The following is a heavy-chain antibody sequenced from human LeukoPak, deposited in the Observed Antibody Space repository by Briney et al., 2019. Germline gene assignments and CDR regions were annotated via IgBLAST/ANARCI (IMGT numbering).Heavy chain of an antibody. CDR3: AGSDTIGYLPREWDYWYFDR. J-gene: IGHJ2*01. V-gene: IGHV3-21*03. D-gene: IGHD3-22*01. CDR1: GFTFSSYN. CDR2: ISIGNTYI. Sequence: PGGSLRLSCAASGFTFSSYNMNWVRQAPGKGLEWVASISIGNTYIYYADSVKGRFTISRDNAKNSLYLQLNSLRAEDTAVYYCAGSDTIGYLPREWDYWYFDRWGRGTLVTVSS.